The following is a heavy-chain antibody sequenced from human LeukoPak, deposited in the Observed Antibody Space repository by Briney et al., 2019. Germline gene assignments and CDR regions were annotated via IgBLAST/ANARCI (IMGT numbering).Heavy chain of an antibody. V-gene: IGHV4-39*01. J-gene: IGHJ3*02. CDR1: GGSISSSSYY. D-gene: IGHD2-2*01. Sequence: PSETLSLTCTVSGGSISSSSYYWGWIRQPPGKGLEWIGSVYYSGSTHYNPSLKSRVTISVDTSKNQFSLKLSSVTAADTAVYYCARLSCSSTSCFHTFDIWGQGTMVTVSS. CDR2: VYYSGST. CDR3: ARLSCSSTSCFHTFDI.